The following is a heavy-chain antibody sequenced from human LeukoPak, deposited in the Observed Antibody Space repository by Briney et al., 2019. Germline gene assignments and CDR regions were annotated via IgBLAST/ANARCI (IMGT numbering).Heavy chain of an antibody. D-gene: IGHD3-10*01. CDR2: ISSSGSTI. Sequence: GGSLRLSCAASGFTFSDYYMSWIRQAPGKGLEWVSYISSSGSTIYYADSVKGRFTISRDNAKNSLYLQMNSLRAEDTAVYYCASVGSGSYYKEPGGYWGQGTLVTVSS. CDR3: ASVGSGSYYKEPGGY. J-gene: IGHJ4*02. CDR1: GFTFSDYY. V-gene: IGHV3-11*01.